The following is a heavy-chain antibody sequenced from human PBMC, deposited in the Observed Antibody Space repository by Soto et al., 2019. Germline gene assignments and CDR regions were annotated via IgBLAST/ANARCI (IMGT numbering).Heavy chain of an antibody. CDR1: GFTFSFYA. D-gene: IGHD3-16*01. V-gene: IGHV3-30*04. J-gene: IGHJ4*02. CDR3: ARQAKIGDRSQFYFDS. Sequence: QVQLVESGGDVVQPGRSLRLSCAASGFTFSFYAMHWVRQAPGKGLEWVAVISYNGRHKHYVDPVKGRFTISRDNSQDTLYLQMDSLRPDDTAVYYCARQAKIGDRSQFYFDSWGQGTLFTVSS. CDR2: ISYNGRHK.